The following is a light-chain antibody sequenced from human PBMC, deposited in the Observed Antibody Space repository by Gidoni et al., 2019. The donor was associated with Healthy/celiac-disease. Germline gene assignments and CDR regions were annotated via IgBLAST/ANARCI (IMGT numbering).Light chain of an antibody. Sequence: DIQMTQSPSSLSASVGDRVTITCRASQSISSYLNWYQQKPGKAPKLLIYAASSLQSGVPSRFSGSGSGTDFTLTISSLQPEDFATYYCQQSYMLCSFXXXTKLEIK. CDR1: QSISSY. CDR2: AAS. V-gene: IGKV1-39*01. J-gene: IGKJ2*04. CDR3: QQSYMLCS.